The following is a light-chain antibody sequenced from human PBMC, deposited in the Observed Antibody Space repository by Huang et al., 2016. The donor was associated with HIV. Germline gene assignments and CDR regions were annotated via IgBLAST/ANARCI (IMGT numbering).Light chain of an antibody. CDR2: AAS. J-gene: IGKJ4*01. V-gene: IGKV1-39*01. Sequence: DIQMTQSPSSLSASVGDRVTITCRASQSISSYLNWYQQKPGKAPKLLIYAASRLQSWVPSRFSGSGSGTDFTLTISSLQPEDFATYYCQQSYSLLTFGGGTKVEIK. CDR1: QSISSY. CDR3: QQSYSLLT.